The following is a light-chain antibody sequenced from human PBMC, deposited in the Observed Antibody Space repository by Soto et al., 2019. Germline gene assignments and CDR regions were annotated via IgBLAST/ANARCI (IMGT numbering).Light chain of an antibody. J-gene: IGKJ1*01. Sequence: EIVMTQSPATLSVSPGERATISCRASQSISTNLAWYQQRPGQAPRLLFYGASTRATGIPARFSGSGSETEFTLTISSLQSEDFAVYYCQQYNDWPRTFGQGTKVDIK. CDR3: QQYNDWPRT. CDR2: GAS. V-gene: IGKV3-15*01. CDR1: QSISTN.